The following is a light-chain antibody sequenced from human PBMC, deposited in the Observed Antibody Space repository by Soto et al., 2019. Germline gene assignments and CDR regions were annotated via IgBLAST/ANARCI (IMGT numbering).Light chain of an antibody. CDR2: DAS. CDR3: QQYHNWLGT. J-gene: IGKJ1*01. Sequence: EIVMTQSPATLSVSPGERATLSCRASQSVSSNLAWYQQKPGQAPRLLIYDASTRATGVPARFRGSGSGTEFTLTISSLQSEDFAVYYCQQYHNWLGTFGQGTKVEIK. V-gene: IGKV3-15*01. CDR1: QSVSSN.